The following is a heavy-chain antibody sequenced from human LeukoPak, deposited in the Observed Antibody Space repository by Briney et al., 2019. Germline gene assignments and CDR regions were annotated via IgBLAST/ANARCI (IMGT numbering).Heavy chain of an antibody. J-gene: IGHJ6*02. V-gene: IGHV3-9*01. CDR2: ITWNDDTI. CDR3: AKDRGSWPLYGMDV. D-gene: IGHD6-13*01. Sequence: PGRSLRLSCAASGFTFDAHAMHWVRHAPGKGLEWVSGITWNDDTIGYADSVKGRFTISRDNAKKSLYLQMNSLRTEDTALYYCAKDRGSWPLYGMDVWGQGTTVTVSS. CDR1: GFTFDAHA.